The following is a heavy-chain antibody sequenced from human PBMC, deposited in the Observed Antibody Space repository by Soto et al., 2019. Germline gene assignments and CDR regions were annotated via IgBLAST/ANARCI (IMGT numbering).Heavy chain of an antibody. Sequence: QVQLQESGPGLVKPSQTLSLTCTVSGGSISSGDYYWSWIRQPPGKGLEWIGYIYYSGSTYYNPSLKSRVTISVDTSKNQFSLKLSSVTAADTAVYYCARGDVYYGSGKGAFDIWGQGTMVTVSS. CDR2: IYYSGST. CDR1: GGSISSGDYY. D-gene: IGHD3-10*01. V-gene: IGHV4-30-4*01. CDR3: ARGDVYYGSGKGAFDI. J-gene: IGHJ3*02.